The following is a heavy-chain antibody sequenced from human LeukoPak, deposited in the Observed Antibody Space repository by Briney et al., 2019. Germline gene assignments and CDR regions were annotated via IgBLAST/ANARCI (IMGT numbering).Heavy chain of an antibody. CDR1: GGSISSSSYY. CDR3: AGAYYDFWSGYIVAFDI. D-gene: IGHD3-3*01. J-gene: IGHJ3*02. CDR2: IYYSGST. V-gene: IGHV4-61*05. Sequence: SETLSLTCTVSGGSISSSSYYWGWIRQPPGKGLEWIGYIYYSGSTNYNPSLKSRVTISVDTSKNQFSLKLSSVTAADTAVYYCAGAYYDFWSGYIVAFDIWGQGTMVTVSS.